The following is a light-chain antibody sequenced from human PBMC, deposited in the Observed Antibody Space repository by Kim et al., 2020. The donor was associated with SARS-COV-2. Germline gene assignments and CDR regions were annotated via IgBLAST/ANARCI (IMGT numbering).Light chain of an antibody. CDR2: DAS. CDR3: QQRSNWPT. J-gene: IGKJ4*01. Sequence: SLSPRQRPTLSCRARQSVSSYLAWYQQKPGQAPRLLIYDASNRATGIPARFSGSGSGTDFTLTISSLEPEDFAVYYCQQRSNWPTFGGGTKVDIK. V-gene: IGKV3-11*01. CDR1: QSVSSY.